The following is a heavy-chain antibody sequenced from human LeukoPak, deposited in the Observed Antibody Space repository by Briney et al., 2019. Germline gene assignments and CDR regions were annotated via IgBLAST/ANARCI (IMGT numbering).Heavy chain of an antibody. CDR3: ARVLGYYDPQNAFDI. D-gene: IGHD3-22*01. CDR1: GGTFSSYA. V-gene: IGHV1-69*13. CDR2: IIPIFGTA. Sequence: SVKVSCKASGGTFSSYAISWVRQAPGQGLEWMGGIIPIFGTANYAQKFQGRVTITADESTSTAYMELSSLRSEDTAVYYCARVLGYYDPQNAFDIWGQGTMVTVSS. J-gene: IGHJ3*02.